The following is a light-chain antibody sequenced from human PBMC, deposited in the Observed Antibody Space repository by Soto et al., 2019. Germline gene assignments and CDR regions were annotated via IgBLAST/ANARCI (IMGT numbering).Light chain of an antibody. CDR2: EGN. CDR3: CSYVGARTYV. V-gene: IGLV2-23*01. J-gene: IGLJ1*01. CDR1: RSDVGGYNF. Sequence: QSALTQPASVSGSPGQSITISCTGTRSDVGGYNFVSWFQQHPGKAPKLIIYEGNRRPSGVSSRFSGSKSGNTASLTISGLQAEDEAEYYCCSYVGARTYVFGTGTKLTVL.